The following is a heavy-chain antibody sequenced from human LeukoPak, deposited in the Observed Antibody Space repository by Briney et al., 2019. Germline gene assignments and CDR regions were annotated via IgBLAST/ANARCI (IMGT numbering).Heavy chain of an antibody. V-gene: IGHV3-21*01. J-gene: IGHJ4*02. Sequence: GGSLRLSCAASGFTFSTYIMNWVRQAPGKGLEWVSSISSSSSYIYYADSVKGRFTISRDNAKSSLYLQMNSLRPEDTAVYYCAGLWFGDRPPFDYWGQGTLVTVSS. CDR3: AGLWFGDRPPFDY. D-gene: IGHD3-10*01. CDR1: GFTFSTYI. CDR2: ISSSSSYI.